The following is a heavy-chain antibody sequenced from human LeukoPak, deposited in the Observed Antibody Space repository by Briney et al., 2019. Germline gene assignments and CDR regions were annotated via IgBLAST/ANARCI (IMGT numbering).Heavy chain of an antibody. CDR1: RPSISSYY. Sequence: SETLSLTCTVSRPSISSYYWSWIRQPPGKGLEWLGFIYYSGSTNYNPSLKSRVNISIDTSKNQFSLKLSSVTAADTALYYCARHGYLLMTTVVNRHFDYWGQGTLVTVSS. D-gene: IGHD4-23*01. J-gene: IGHJ4*02. CDR2: IYYSGST. V-gene: IGHV4-59*08. CDR3: ARHGYLLMTTVVNRHFDY.